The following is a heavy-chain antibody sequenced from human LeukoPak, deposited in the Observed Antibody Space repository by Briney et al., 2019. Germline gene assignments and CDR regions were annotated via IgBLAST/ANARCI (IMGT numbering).Heavy chain of an antibody. Sequence: PSQTLSLTCAASGGSISSGGYYWSWIRQPPGKGLEWIGCIYHSGSTYDDPSLKSRITISVDRSKNQFTLKLSSVTAADTAVYYCGRGNWFDPWGQGTLVTVSS. CDR1: GGSISSGGYY. CDR2: IYHSGST. CDR3: GRGNWFDP. J-gene: IGHJ5*02. V-gene: IGHV4-30-2*01.